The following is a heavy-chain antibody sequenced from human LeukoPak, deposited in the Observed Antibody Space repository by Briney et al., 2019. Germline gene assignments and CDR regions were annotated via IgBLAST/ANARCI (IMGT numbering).Heavy chain of an antibody. D-gene: IGHD2-15*01. Sequence: GGSLRLSCAASRFTFSNYWMNWFRQAPGKGLEWFSYISSSSSTIYYADSVKGRFTISRDNAKNSLYLQMNSLRVEDTAVYYCARGTVAATRGWFDPWGQGTLVTVSS. CDR3: ARGTVAATRGWFDP. CDR1: RFTFSNYW. CDR2: ISSSSSTI. J-gene: IGHJ5*02. V-gene: IGHV3-48*04.